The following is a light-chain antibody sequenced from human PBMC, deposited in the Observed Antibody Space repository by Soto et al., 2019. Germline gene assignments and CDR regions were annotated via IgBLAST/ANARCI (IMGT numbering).Light chain of an antibody. Sequence: QSVPTQPASVSGSPGQSIAVSCTGTSSDVGGYSYVSWYQQQPGKAPKLVISDVSNRPSGVSDRFSGSKSGNTASLTISGLQTEDEDDYYCASHKTSSTYVFGTGTKVTVL. CDR2: DVS. CDR1: SSDVGGYSY. J-gene: IGLJ1*01. V-gene: IGLV2-14*01. CDR3: ASHKTSSTYV.